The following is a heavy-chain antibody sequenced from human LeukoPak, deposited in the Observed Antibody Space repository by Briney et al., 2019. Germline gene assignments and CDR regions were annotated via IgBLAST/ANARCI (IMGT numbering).Heavy chain of an antibody. CDR2: VYYTGST. CDR1: GGSISSYY. D-gene: IGHD3-3*01. J-gene: IGHJ6*03. CDR3: ARHSDYWSPYKRNYYYYMDV. Sequence: PSETLSLTCTVSGGSISSYYWSWIRQPPGKGLEWIGYVYYTGSTNYNPSLKSRVAISIDTSRNQFSLKLSSVTAADTAVYYCARHSDYWSPYKRNYYYYMDVWGKGTTVTVSS. V-gene: IGHV4-59*08.